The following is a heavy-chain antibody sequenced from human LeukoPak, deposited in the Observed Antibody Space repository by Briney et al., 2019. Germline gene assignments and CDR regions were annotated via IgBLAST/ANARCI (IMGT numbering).Heavy chain of an antibody. CDR2: INHNGETI. Sequence: AGGSLRLSCAASGFPFRNYVMSWVRQAPGKGLEWVSYINHNGETIYYADSVKGRFTISGDNGKNSLYLQMNSLRDEDTAVYYCAADSDWAFHYWGQGTRVTVSS. D-gene: IGHD2-21*02. J-gene: IGHJ4*02. CDR1: GFPFRNYV. CDR3: AADSDWAFHY. V-gene: IGHV3-48*02.